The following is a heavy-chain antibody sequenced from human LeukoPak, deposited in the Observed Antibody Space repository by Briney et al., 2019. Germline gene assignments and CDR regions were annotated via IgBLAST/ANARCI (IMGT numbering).Heavy chain of an antibody. Sequence: PSETLSLTCAVYGGSFSGYYWSWIRQPPGKGLEWIGEINHSGSTNYNPSLKSRVTISVDTSKNQFSLKLSSFTAADTAVYYCASNDYVWGSYRYGTSTIDDWGQGTLFTVSS. V-gene: IGHV4-34*01. CDR1: GGSFSGYY. J-gene: IGHJ4*02. D-gene: IGHD3-16*02. CDR2: INHSGST. CDR3: ASNDYVWGSYRYGTSTIDD.